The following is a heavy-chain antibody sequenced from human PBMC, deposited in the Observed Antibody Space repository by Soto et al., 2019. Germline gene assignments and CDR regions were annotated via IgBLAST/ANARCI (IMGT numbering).Heavy chain of an antibody. D-gene: IGHD4-17*01. J-gene: IGHJ4*02. CDR2: ISYHGSDK. CDR3: AKDHLTTTVTTVGY. Sequence: QVQLVESGGGVVQPGRSLRLSCAASGFTFSNYGMHWVRQAPGKGLEWVAVISYHGSDKYYADSVKVRFTSYGDNSKNTLYLQMDSLRAEDTAVYYCAKDHLTTTVTTVGYWGQGTLVTVSS. V-gene: IGHV3-30*18. CDR1: GFTFSNYG.